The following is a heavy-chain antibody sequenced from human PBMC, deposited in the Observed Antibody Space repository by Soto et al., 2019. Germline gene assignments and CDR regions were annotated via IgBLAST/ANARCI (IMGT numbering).Heavy chain of an antibody. Sequence: SETLSLTCTVSGCSISSYFWSWIRQPPGEGLEWIGYIFYSGTTNYSPSLKSRVTMSLGTAKKQFSLNLTSVTAADTAVYYCARGRGGTYDAFDIWGQGTMVTVSS. J-gene: IGHJ3*02. CDR1: GCSISSYF. CDR3: ARGRGGTYDAFDI. V-gene: IGHV4-59*01. CDR2: IFYSGTT. D-gene: IGHD1-26*01.